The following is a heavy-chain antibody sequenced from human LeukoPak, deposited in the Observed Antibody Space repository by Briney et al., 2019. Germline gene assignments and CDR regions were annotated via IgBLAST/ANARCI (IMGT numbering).Heavy chain of an antibody. CDR3: ARRDGYNLDY. D-gene: IGHD5-24*01. Sequence: SETLSLTCTVSGGSISSYYWSWIRQPPGKGLEWIGYIYYSGSTNYNPSLKSRVSISVDTSKNQFSLKLSSVTAADTAVYYCARRDGYNLDYWGQGTLVTVSS. J-gene: IGHJ4*02. CDR1: GGSISSYY. V-gene: IGHV4-59*01. CDR2: IYYSGST.